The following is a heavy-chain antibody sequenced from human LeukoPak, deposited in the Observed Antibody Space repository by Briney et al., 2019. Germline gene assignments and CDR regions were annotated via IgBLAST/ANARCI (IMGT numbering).Heavy chain of an antibody. Sequence: PGGSLRLSCAASGFTFSTYWMSWVRQAPGKGLEWVAVIKQDGTEKYYVDSVKGRFTISRDNAKNSLYLQMNSLRDEDTAVYYCASSGSYRFDYWGQGTLVTVSS. J-gene: IGHJ4*02. V-gene: IGHV3-7*01. CDR3: ASSGSYRFDY. CDR1: GFTFSTYW. CDR2: IKQDGTEK. D-gene: IGHD1-26*01.